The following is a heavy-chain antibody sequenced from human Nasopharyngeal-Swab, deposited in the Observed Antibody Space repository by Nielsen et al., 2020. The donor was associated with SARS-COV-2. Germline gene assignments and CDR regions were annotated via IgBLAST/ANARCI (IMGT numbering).Heavy chain of an antibody. J-gene: IGHJ6*02. CDR2: ISAYNGNT. Sequence: ASVKVSCKASGYTFTSYGISWVRQAPGQGLEWMGWISAYNGNTNYAQKLQGRVTMTTDTSTSTAYMELRSLRSDDTAVYYCARDHSPIFCSSTSCHPYYYYDMDVWGQGTTVTVSS. CDR3: ARDHSPIFCSSTSCHPYYYYDMDV. CDR1: GYTFTSYG. V-gene: IGHV1-18*01. D-gene: IGHD2-2*01.